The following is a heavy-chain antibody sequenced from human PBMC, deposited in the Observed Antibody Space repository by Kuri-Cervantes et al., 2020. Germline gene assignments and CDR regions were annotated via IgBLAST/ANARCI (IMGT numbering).Heavy chain of an antibody. D-gene: IGHD2-15*01. CDR2: IHHSGSP. CDR3: ARSGGSPKNYYYYMDV. V-gene: IGHV4-38-2*01. Sequence: SETLSLTCAVSDYSISSTYYWGWIRQPPGKGLEWIGSIHHSGSPNYNPSLKSRVTISVDKSKNQCSLKLSSVTAADTAVYYCARSGGSPKNYYYYMDVWGKGTTVTVSS. CDR1: DYSISSTYY. J-gene: IGHJ6*03.